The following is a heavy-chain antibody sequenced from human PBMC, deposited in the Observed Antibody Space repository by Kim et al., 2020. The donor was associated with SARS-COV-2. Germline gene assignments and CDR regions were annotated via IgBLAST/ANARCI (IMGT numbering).Heavy chain of an antibody. D-gene: IGHD3-22*01. Sequence: FQGRVTMTRDTSTSTVYMELSSLRSEDTAVYYCARGPYYYDSSGYWYFDLWGRGTLVTVSS. V-gene: IGHV1-46*01. CDR3: ARGPYYYDSSGYWYFDL. J-gene: IGHJ2*01.